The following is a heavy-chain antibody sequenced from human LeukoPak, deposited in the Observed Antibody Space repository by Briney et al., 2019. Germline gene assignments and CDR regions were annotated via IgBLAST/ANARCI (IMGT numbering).Heavy chain of an antibody. D-gene: IGHD6-25*01. CDR1: GGSVSDYY. V-gene: IGHV4-59*02. J-gene: IGHJ6*03. CDR2: IYYSGYT. CDR3: ARETSQKAAPYMDV. Sequence: SETLSLTCTISGGSVSDYYWSWIRQPPGKGLKWSGNIYYSGYTTYSPSLRSRVTISVDTSKNPFSLNLSSVTAADTAVYYCARETSQKAAPYMDVWGKGTTITISS.